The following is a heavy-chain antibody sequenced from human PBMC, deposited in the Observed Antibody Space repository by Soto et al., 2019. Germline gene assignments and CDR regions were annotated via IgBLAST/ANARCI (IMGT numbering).Heavy chain of an antibody. CDR2: IYHSGST. CDR1: GGSISSGGYS. Sequence: SETLSLTCAVSGGSISSGGYSWSWIRQPPGKGLEWIGYIYHSGSTYYNPSLRSRVTISVDTSKNQLSLKLASVTAADTATYFCARLQAAVPHYWGQGTLVTVLL. CDR3: ARLQAAVPHY. V-gene: IGHV4-30-2*01. D-gene: IGHD6-13*01. J-gene: IGHJ4*02.